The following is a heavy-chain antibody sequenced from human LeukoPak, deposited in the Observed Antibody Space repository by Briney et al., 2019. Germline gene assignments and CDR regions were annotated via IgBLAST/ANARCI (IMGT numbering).Heavy chain of an antibody. Sequence: GGSLRLSCAASGFTFSNYWMTWVRQAPGKGLEWVSYISSSSSTIYYADSVKGRFTISRDNAKNSLYLQMNSLRDEDTAVYYCARDDVVVPAAPTIGIDYWGQGTLVTVSS. V-gene: IGHV3-48*02. CDR1: GFTFSNYW. CDR3: ARDDVVVPAAPTIGIDY. CDR2: ISSSSSTI. D-gene: IGHD2-2*01. J-gene: IGHJ4*02.